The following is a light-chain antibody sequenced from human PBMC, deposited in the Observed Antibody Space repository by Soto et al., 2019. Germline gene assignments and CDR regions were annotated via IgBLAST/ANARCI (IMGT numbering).Light chain of an antibody. CDR1: SSDVGGYNY. V-gene: IGLV2-8*01. J-gene: IGLJ2*01. CDR2: EVS. Sequence: QSALTQPPSASGSPGQSVTISCTGTSSDVGGYNYVSWYQQHPGKAPKLMIYEVSKRPSGVPDRFSGSKSGNTASLPVSGLQAEDEADYYCSSYAGSNNFRVFGGGTQLTVL. CDR3: SSYAGSNNFRV.